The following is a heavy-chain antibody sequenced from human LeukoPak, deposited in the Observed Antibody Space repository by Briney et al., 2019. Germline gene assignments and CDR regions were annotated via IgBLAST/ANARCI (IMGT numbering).Heavy chain of an antibody. CDR1: GVSISSSY. J-gene: IGHJ3*02. CDR3: VRGNYDSRGYSNAFDI. CDR2: IYYNGNT. D-gene: IGHD3-22*01. Sequence: SETLSLTCTVSGVSISSSYWSWIRQPPGKRLEWIGYIYYNGNTNSNPSLKSRVTISADTSKNQFSLKLSSVTAADTAVYYCVRGNYDSRGYSNAFDIWGQGAMVTVSS. V-gene: IGHV4-59*01.